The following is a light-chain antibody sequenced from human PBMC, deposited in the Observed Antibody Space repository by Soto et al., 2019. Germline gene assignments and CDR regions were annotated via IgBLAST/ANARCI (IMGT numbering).Light chain of an antibody. J-gene: IGKJ1*01. CDR1: QSISSW. V-gene: IGKV1-5*03. CDR2: KAS. CDR3: QQYNSYSPWT. Sequence: DIQMTQSPSTLSASVGDRVTITCRASQSISSWLAWYQQKPGKAPKLLIYKASSLESGVPSRFSGSRSGTEVTLTISSLQPDDFATYYCQQYNSYSPWTFGQGTKVEIK.